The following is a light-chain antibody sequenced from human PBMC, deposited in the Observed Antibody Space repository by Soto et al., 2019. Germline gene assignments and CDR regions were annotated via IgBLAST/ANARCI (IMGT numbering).Light chain of an antibody. V-gene: IGKV3-15*01. J-gene: IGKJ1*01. CDR3: QQYNNWPPWT. Sequence: EIVMTQSPAPLSVSPGERATLSCRASQSVSSNLAWYQQKPGQAPRLLIYGASTRATGIPARFSGSGSGTEFTLTISSLQSEDCAGYYCQQYNNWPPWTFGQGTKVEIK. CDR1: QSVSSN. CDR2: GAS.